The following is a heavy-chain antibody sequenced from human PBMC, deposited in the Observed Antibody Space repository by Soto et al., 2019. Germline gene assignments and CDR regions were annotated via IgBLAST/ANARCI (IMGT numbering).Heavy chain of an antibody. D-gene: IGHD3-10*01. V-gene: IGHV3-48*02. CDR1: GFTFSLYS. J-gene: IGHJ6*02. Sequence: EVQLVESGGGLVQPGGSLRLSCAASGFTFSLYSMSWVRQALGKGLEWVSYISRSSTGIHYADSVKGRFTISRDDATNSMQLQMNSLRDGDTAVYYCARAVTWGLDVWGQGTTVSISS. CDR3: ARAVTWGLDV. CDR2: ISRSSTGI.